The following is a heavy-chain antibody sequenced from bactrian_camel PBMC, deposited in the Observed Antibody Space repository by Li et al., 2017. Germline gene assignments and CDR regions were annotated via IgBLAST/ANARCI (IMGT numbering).Heavy chain of an antibody. CDR3: AASWYPCEVDDSENEYRW. CDR1: RAVYDNYC. CDR2: IYTGDGST. J-gene: IGHJ4*01. D-gene: IGHD6*01. Sequence: HVQLVESGGGSVQAGGSLRLSCAASRAVYDNYCMGWFRQAPGKEREAVAAIYTGDGSTNYADSVKGRFTISQDNNLQMNSLKPEDTAIYFCAASWYPCEVDDSENEYRWWGQGTQVTVS. V-gene: IGHV3S54*01.